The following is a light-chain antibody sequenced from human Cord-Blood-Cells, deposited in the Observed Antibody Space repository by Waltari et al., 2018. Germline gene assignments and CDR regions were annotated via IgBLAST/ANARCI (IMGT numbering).Light chain of an antibody. J-gene: IGKJ3*01. CDR3: QQYDNLPFT. Sequence: DIQMTQSPSYLSSSVGDTVTLPCQASQDISNYLNWYQQKPGKAPKLLIYDASNLETGVTSRFSGSGSGTDFTFTISSLQPEDIATYYCQQYDNLPFTFGPGTKVDIK. CDR1: QDISNY. CDR2: DAS. V-gene: IGKV1-33*01.